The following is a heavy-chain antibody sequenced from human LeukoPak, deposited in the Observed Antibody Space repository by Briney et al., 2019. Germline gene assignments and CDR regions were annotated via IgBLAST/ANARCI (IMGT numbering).Heavy chain of an antibody. CDR1: GFTFGDYA. Sequence: GGSLRLSCTTSGFTFGDYAMNWFRQAPGQGLEWVGFIRSKAYGGTIEYAASVQGRFTISRDDSKSIAYLQMNSLRAEDTAVYYCARAAGGVSGYDLYYFDYWGQGALVTVSS. CDR3: ARAAGGVSGYDLYYFDY. CDR2: IRSKAYGGTI. J-gene: IGHJ4*02. D-gene: IGHD5-12*01. V-gene: IGHV3-49*03.